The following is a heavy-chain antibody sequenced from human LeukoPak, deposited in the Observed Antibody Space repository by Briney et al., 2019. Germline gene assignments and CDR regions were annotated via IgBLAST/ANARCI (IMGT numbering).Heavy chain of an antibody. CDR3: VRDGGDLWFGGSRGYYFDY. CDR1: GLPYSSYW. D-gene: IGHD3-10*01. J-gene: IGHJ4*02. V-gene: IGHV3-7*03. Sequence: GGSLSLSCALSGLPYSSYWMSWVRQAAGRGREGVAYKKQEGSEKYYVDSVKGRFHLSRDNPKHSVYLQMNRLRARDRAVDSCVRDGGDLWFGGSRGYYFDYWGQGTLVTVSS. CDR2: KKQEGSEK.